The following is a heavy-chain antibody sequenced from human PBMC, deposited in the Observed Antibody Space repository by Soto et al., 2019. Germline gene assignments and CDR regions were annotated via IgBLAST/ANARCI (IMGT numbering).Heavy chain of an antibody. D-gene: IGHD3-22*01. V-gene: IGHV3-30*03. CDR2: VSNDGIRK. CDR1: GFIFSGSG. J-gene: IGHJ5*01. CDR3: ARCVGGSMYDNSGKYDS. Sequence: QVQLVESGGGVVQPGRSLRLTCAASGFIFSGSGMHWVRQAPGKGLEWVALVSNDGIRKYYGDSVKGRFTISRENAENTLYLQMNSLRAEDTAVYYCARCVGGSMYDNSGKYDSWGQGTLVTVSS.